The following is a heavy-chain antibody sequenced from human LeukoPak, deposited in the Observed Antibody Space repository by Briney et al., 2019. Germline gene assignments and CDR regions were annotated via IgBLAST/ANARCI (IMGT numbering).Heavy chain of an antibody. Sequence: PSETLSLTCAVYGGSFSGYYWSWIRQPLGKGLEWIGEINHSENTDYNPSLKSRVTISVDTSKNQLSLKLSSVTAADTAVYYCARRRSGGAFTPFFDYWGQGTLVTVSS. V-gene: IGHV4-34*01. J-gene: IGHJ4*02. CDR2: INHSENT. CDR3: ARRRSGGAFTPFFDY. CDR1: GGSFSGYY. D-gene: IGHD3-3*02.